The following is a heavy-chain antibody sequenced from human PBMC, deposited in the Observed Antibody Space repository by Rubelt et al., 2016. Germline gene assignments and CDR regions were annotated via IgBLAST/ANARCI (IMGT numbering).Heavy chain of an antibody. CDR2: VYFSGNT. CDR1: GASIITSTYY. V-gene: IGHV4-39*01. Sequence: QLQLQESGPGLVRPSETLSLTCSVSGASIITSTYYWGWIRQPPGKGLVWIGGVYFSGNTYYSPSLKSRVTLSVDTSTRQLSLTLSPLTSADTAVYYCARLSRYCSSSTCYYFDFWGQGTLVTVSS. CDR3: ARLSRYCSSSTCYYFDF. D-gene: IGHD2-2*01. J-gene: IGHJ4*02.